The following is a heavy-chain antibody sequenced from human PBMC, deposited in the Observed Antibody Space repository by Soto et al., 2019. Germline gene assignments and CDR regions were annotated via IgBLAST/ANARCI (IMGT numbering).Heavy chain of an antibody. J-gene: IGHJ6*03. V-gene: IGHV3-9*01. CDR3: AKDGREDFTHYMDV. CDR2: ISWNSGSI. D-gene: IGHD1-26*01. CDR1: GFTFDDYA. Sequence: EVQLVESGGGLVQPGRSLRLSCAASGFTFDDYAMHWVQQAPGKGLEWVSGISWNSGSIGYADSVKGRFTISRDNAKNSLYLQMNSLRAEDTALYYCAKDGREDFTHYMDVWGKGTTVTVSS.